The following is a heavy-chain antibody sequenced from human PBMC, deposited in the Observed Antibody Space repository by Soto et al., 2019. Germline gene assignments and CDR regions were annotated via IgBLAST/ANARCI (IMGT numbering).Heavy chain of an antibody. CDR3: ASPTVGGFDH. D-gene: IGHD4-17*01. J-gene: IGHJ4*02. Sequence: DVQLVESGGAVVQPGGSLRLSCAASGFTFRTYWMHWVRHVAGKGLVWVAHINTDGTGTSYAESVKGRFTISRYNAKNTLLLEMNDLKADDSALYYCASPTVGGFDHCGPGTLVTVSS. V-gene: IGHV3-74*01. CDR2: INTDGTGT. CDR1: GFTFRTYW.